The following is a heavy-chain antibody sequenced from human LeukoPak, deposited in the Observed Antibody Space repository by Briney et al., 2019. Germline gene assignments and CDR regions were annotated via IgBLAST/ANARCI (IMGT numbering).Heavy chain of an antibody. D-gene: IGHD1-1*01. CDR2: IKPDGSEE. J-gene: IGHJ4*02. V-gene: IGHV3-7*01. CDR3: VRNWNLDS. Sequence: GSLRLSCAASGFSFSVYWMSWVRQVPGRGLEWVANIKPDGSEENYVDSVKGRFTISRDNAKNSLFLQMNSLTAEDTAIYYCVRNWNLDSWGQGTLLTVSS. CDR1: GFSFSVYW.